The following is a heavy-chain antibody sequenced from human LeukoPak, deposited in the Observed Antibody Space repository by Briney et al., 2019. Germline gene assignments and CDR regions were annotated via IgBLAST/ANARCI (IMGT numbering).Heavy chain of an antibody. D-gene: IGHD6-13*01. CDR2: IIPIFGTA. Sequence: SVKVSCKASGGTFSSYAISWVRQAPRQGLEWMGGIIPIFGTANYAQKFQGRVTITADKSTSTAYMELSSLRSEDTAVYYCARGGDSSSWLGEAEYFQHWGQGTLVTVSS. CDR3: ARGGDSSSWLGEAEYFQH. J-gene: IGHJ1*01. CDR1: GGTFSSYA. V-gene: IGHV1-69*06.